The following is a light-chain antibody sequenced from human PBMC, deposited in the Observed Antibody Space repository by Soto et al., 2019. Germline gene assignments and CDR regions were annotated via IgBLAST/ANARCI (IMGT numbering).Light chain of an antibody. CDR2: GSS. Sequence: IVLTQSPATLSVSPGERVTLSCRASENVGTNLAWYQQRPGQPPRLLIYGSSTRATGISATFSGSGSRTEFPLTISSPQSVDSAVSFCQEDNNWVLSFGGGTRVAIK. V-gene: IGKV3D-15*01. J-gene: IGKJ4*01. CDR3: QEDNNWVLS. CDR1: ENVGTN.